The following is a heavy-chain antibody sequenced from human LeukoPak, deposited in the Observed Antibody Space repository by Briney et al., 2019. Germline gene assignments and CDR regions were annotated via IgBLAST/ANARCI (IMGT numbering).Heavy chain of an antibody. V-gene: IGHV4-31*03. CDR1: GGSISSGGYY. J-gene: IGHJ5*02. CDR3: AREIGYCSGGSCYPYNWFDP. D-gene: IGHD2-15*01. Sequence: SETLSLTCTVSGGSISSGGYYWSWICQHPGKGLEWIGYVYYSGSTYYNPSLKSRATISVDTSKNQFSLKLSSVTAADTAVYYCAREIGYCSGGSCYPYNWFDPWGQGTLVTVSS. CDR2: VYYSGST.